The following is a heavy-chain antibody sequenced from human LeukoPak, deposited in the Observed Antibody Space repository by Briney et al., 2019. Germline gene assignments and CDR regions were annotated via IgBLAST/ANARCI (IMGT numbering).Heavy chain of an antibody. Sequence: LSLTCAVSGGSISSDSYYWAWVRQAPGKGLEWVSYITTSGGIKSYADSVKGRFTISRDNAKNSVYLQINSLRAEDTAVYYCARDGVVDSSGWYVDYWGQGTLVTVSS. J-gene: IGHJ4*02. CDR2: ITTSGGIK. V-gene: IGHV3-48*03. CDR1: GGSISSDSYY. D-gene: IGHD6-19*01. CDR3: ARDGVVDSSGWYVDY.